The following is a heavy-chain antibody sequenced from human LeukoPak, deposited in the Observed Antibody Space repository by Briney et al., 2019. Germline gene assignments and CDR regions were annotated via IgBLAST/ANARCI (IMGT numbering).Heavy chain of an antibody. Sequence: SETLSLTCTVSGDSISSGDYYWSWIRQPPGKGLEWIGYIYYSGSTYYNPSLKSRVTISVDTSKNQFSLKLSSVTAADTAVYYCARAYYGSGSYTFDYWGQGTLVTVSS. V-gene: IGHV4-30-4*01. CDR2: IYYSGST. D-gene: IGHD3-10*01. CDR1: GDSISSGDYY. J-gene: IGHJ4*02. CDR3: ARAYYGSGSYTFDY.